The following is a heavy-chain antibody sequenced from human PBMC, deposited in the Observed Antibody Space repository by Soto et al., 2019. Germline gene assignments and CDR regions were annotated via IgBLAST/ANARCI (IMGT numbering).Heavy chain of an antibody. D-gene: IGHD1-7*01. Sequence: SETLSLTCTVSGGSVSSSDSYWGWIRQPPGKGLDWIGSIYYSGATYSKPSLKSRVTISVDTSKNQFSLRLSSVTAADTAVYYCARQSTITGTGFDYWGQGTLVTVSS. CDR2: IYYSGAT. CDR1: GGSVSSSDSY. J-gene: IGHJ4*02. V-gene: IGHV4-39*01. CDR3: ARQSTITGTGFDY.